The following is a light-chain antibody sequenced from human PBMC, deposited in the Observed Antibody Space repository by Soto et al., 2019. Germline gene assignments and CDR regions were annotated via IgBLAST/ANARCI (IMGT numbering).Light chain of an antibody. CDR1: QSVSSN. V-gene: IGKV3-15*01. CDR3: QQYNDWPLT. Sequence: EIVMTQSRFTLSVSPGSRLTLPCRASQSVSSNLAWYRQKPGQAPSILIYGAFTRATGIPARFSGTGSGTEFTLTISSLQSEDFALYYCQQYNDWPLTFGQGTKVDIK. J-gene: IGKJ1*01. CDR2: GAF.